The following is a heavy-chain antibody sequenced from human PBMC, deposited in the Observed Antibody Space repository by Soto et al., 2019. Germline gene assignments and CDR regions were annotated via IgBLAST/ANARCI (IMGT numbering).Heavy chain of an antibody. CDR3: ARDRASFYYYGLDV. V-gene: IGHV6-1*01. CDR1: GDSVSGYSAA. Sequence: PSQTLSLTCAISGDSVSGYSAAWNWIRQSPSRGLEWLGRSYYRSKWYYEYAVSVKSRITTHPDTSKNQFSLHLNSVSPDDTAVYYCARDRASFYYYGLDVWGQGTTVTVSS. J-gene: IGHJ6*02. CDR2: SYYRSKWYY.